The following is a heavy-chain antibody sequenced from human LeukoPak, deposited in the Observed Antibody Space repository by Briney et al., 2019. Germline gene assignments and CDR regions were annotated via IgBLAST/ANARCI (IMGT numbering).Heavy chain of an antibody. D-gene: IGHD1-7*01. CDR3: ARVEGTTAFDY. CDR1: GLTVSSNY. Sequence: GGSLRLSCAASGLTVSSNYLTWVGQAPGQGLEWVSLIYSGGSTYYADSVKGRFTISRDNSKNTLYLQMNSLRAADAAVYYCARVEGTTAFDYWGQGTLVIVSS. CDR2: IYSGGST. V-gene: IGHV3-53*01. J-gene: IGHJ4*02.